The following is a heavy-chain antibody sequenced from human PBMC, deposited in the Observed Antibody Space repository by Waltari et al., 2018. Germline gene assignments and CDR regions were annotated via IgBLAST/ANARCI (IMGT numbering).Heavy chain of an antibody. J-gene: IGHJ6*02. CDR3: ARRSRVGTAVDV. Sequence: EVQHLESGGGLVQPGGSLGLSCAASGFTFRIFAMTWVRQAPGKGLEWVSGISTSGGSTYYADSVKGRFTISRDNSKNTLYLQLNSLRAEDTAVYYCARRSRVGTAVDVWGQGTTVTVSS. CDR2: ISTSGGST. V-gene: IGHV3-23*01. CDR1: GFTFRIFA. D-gene: IGHD2-15*01.